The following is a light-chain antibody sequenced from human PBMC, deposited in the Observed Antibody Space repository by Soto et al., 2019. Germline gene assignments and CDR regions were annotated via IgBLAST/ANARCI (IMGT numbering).Light chain of an antibody. Sequence: EIVLTQSPATLSLSPGERATLSCRASQSVSSYLAWYQQKPGQAPRLLIYDASNRATGIPARFSGSGSGTDFTLTISSLEPEDFAVYYCQQRSNGLTFGGATTVEIK. V-gene: IGKV3-11*01. CDR3: QQRSNGLT. CDR2: DAS. J-gene: IGKJ4*01. CDR1: QSVSSY.